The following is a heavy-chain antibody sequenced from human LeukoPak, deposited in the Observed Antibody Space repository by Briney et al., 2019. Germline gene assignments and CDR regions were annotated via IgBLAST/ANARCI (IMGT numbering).Heavy chain of an antibody. V-gene: IGHV3-23*01. J-gene: IGHJ4*02. CDR3: AKVPYDSSGYYYGDY. CDR2: ISGSGGST. Sequence: QSGGSLRLSCAASGFTFSSYAMSWVRQAPGKGLQWVSAISGSGGSTYYADSVKGRFTISRDNSKNTLYLQMNSLRAEDTAVYYCAKVPYDSSGYYYGDYWGQGTLVTVSS. D-gene: IGHD3-22*01. CDR1: GFTFSSYA.